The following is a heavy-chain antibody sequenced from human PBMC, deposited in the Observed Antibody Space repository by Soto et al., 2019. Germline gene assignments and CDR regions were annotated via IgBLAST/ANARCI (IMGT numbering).Heavy chain of an antibody. CDR3: AKDSVVVVVAASNWFDP. V-gene: IGHV3-23*01. D-gene: IGHD2-15*01. CDR1: GLTFSSYA. Sequence: GGSLRLSCAASGLTFSSYAMSWVRQAPGKGLEWVSAISGSGGSTYYADSVKGRFTISRDNSKNTLYLQMNSLRAEDTAVYYCAKDSVVVVVAASNWFDPWGQGTLVTVSS. J-gene: IGHJ5*02. CDR2: ISGSGGST.